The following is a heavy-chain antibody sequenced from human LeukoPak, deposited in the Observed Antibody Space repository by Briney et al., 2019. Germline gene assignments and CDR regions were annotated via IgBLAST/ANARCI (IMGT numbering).Heavy chain of an antibody. V-gene: IGHV1-69*04. CDR1: GGTFSSYA. CDR2: IIPILGIA. D-gene: IGHD3-9*01. Sequence: GASVKVSCKASGGTFSSYAISWVRQAPGQGLEWMGRIIPILGIANYAQRFQGRVTITADKSTSTAYMELSSLRSEDTAVYYCARSYDILQSNWFDPWGQGTLVTVSS. CDR3: ARSYDILQSNWFDP. J-gene: IGHJ5*02.